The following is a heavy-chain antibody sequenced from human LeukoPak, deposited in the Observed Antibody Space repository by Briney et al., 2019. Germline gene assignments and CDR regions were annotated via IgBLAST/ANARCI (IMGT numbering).Heavy chain of an antibody. CDR1: GFTFSSYS. CDR2: ISSSSSTI. V-gene: IGHV3-48*01. D-gene: IGHD3-10*01. J-gene: IGHJ6*02. CDR3: ARGGLWFDDYYGMDV. Sequence: AGGSLRLSCAASGFTFSSYSVNWVRQAPGKGLEWVSYISSSSSTIYYADSVKGRFTISRDNAKNSLYLQMNSLRAEDTAVYYCARGGLWFDDYYGMDVWGQGTTVTVSS.